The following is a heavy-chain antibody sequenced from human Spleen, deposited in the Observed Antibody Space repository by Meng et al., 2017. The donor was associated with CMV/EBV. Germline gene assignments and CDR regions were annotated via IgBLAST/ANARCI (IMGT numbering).Heavy chain of an antibody. CDR1: GGSFSGYY. J-gene: IGHJ4*02. CDR2: INHSGST. CDR3: ASLNYYDSSGYYWAY. D-gene: IGHD3-22*01. Sequence: YGGSFSGYYWGWIRQPPGKGLEWIGEINHSGSTNYNPSLKSRVTISVDTSKNQFSLKLSSVTAADTAVYYCASLNYYDSSGYYWAYWGQGTLVTVSS. V-gene: IGHV4-34*01.